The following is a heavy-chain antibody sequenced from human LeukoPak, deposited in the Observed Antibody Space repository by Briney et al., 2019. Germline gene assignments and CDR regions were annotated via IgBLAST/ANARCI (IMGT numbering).Heavy chain of an antibody. V-gene: IGHV4-34*01. D-gene: IGHD6-19*01. CDR2: INHSGST. CDR3: ARRRTSSGWGRAFDI. Sequence: PSETLSLTCAVYGGSFSGYYWSWIRQPPGKGLEWIGEINHSGSTNYNPSLKSRVTISVDTSKNQFSLKLSSVTAADTAVYYCARRRTSSGWGRAFDIWGQGTMVTVSS. J-gene: IGHJ3*02. CDR1: GGSFSGYY.